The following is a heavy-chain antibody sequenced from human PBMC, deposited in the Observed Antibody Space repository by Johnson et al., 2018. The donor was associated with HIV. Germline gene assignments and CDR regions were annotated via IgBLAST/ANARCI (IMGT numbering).Heavy chain of an antibody. CDR3: ARDRDYYDTSGYHGWGGGFGI. D-gene: IGHD3-22*01. J-gene: IGHJ3*02. V-gene: IGHV3-30*04. Sequence: QVQLVESGGGVVQPGRSLRLSCAASGFTFSSYVMHWVRQAPGKGLEWVAFISYDGSNKYYADSVKGRFTISRDNSKNTLYLQMNSLRAEDTAVYYCARDRDYYDTSGYHGWGGGFGIWGLGTMVTVSS. CDR2: ISYDGSNK. CDR1: GFTFSSYV.